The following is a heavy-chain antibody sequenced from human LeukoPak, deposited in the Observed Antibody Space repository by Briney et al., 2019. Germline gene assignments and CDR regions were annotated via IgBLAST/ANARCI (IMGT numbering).Heavy chain of an antibody. CDR3: ARDENYGSGSYYNL. V-gene: IGHV1-18*01. D-gene: IGHD3-10*01. J-gene: IGHJ5*02. CDR2: ISAYNGNT. Sequence: ASVKVSCKASGYTFTSYGISWVRQAPGQGLEWMGWISAYNGNTNYAQKLQGRVTMTTDTSTSTAYMVLRSLRSDDTAVYYCARDENYGSGSYYNLWGQGTLVTVSS. CDR1: GYTFTSYG.